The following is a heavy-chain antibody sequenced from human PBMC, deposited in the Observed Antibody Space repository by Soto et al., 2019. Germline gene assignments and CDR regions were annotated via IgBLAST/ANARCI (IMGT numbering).Heavy chain of an antibody. V-gene: IGHV1-69*02. J-gene: IGHJ5*02. CDR1: GGTFRTYT. CDR3: ARSIQEEIGVAGPKDIWFAP. CDR2: IIPILDVA. D-gene: IGHD6-19*01. Sequence: QVQLVQSGAEVKRPGSSVKVSCQTSGGTFRTYTINWVRQAPGQGLEWMGRIIPILDVANYAPKFQGRVTITADKSTSTTHMELRRLRSEDTAVYYCARSIQEEIGVAGPKDIWFAPWGQGTLFTVSS.